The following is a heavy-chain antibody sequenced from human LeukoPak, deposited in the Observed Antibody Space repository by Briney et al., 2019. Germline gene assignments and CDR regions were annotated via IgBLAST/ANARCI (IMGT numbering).Heavy chain of an antibody. CDR1: GGSISSYY. J-gene: IGHJ4*02. Sequence: SETLSLTCTVSGGSISSYYWSWIRQPPGQGLEWIGYISDSGSTNYNPFLKSRITISGDTPGNQVSLKLSSVTAADTAVYYCARKISYISVFDYWGQGPLVTVSS. CDR2: ISDSGST. CDR3: ARKISYISVFDY. D-gene: IGHD2-15*01. V-gene: IGHV4-59*01.